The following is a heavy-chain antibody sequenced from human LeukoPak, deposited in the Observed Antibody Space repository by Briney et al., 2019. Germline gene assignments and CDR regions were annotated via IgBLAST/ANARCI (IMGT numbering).Heavy chain of an antibody. CDR2: IYYSGST. CDR3: ARGPRGYSSGWYRWNAFDI. V-gene: IGHV4-31*03. D-gene: IGHD6-19*01. Sequence: SETLSLTCTVSGGSISSGGYYWSWIRQHPGKGLEWIGYIYYSGSTYYNPSLKSRVTISVDTSKNQFSLKLSSVTAADTAVYYCARGPRGYSSGWYRWNAFDIWGQGTMVTVSS. CDR1: GGSISSGGYY. J-gene: IGHJ3*02.